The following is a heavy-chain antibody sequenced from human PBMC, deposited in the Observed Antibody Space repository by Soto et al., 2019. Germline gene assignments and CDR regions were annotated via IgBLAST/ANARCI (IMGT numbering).Heavy chain of an antibody. CDR2: IKSKTDGGTT. V-gene: IGHV3-15*01. CDR1: GFTFSNAW. Sequence: ESGGGLVKPGGSLRLSCAASGFTFSNAWMSWVRQAPGKGLEWVGRIKSKTDGGTTDYAAPVKGRFTISRDDSKNTLYLQMNSLKTEDTAVYYCTTGIAVAGLEDYWGQGTLVTVSS. J-gene: IGHJ4*02. D-gene: IGHD6-19*01. CDR3: TTGIAVAGLEDY.